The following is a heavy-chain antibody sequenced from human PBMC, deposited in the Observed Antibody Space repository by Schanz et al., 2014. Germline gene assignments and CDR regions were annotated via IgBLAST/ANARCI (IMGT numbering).Heavy chain of an antibody. CDR2: ISHSGGSK. CDR3: AKGMGYCSGSTCYDYYYSGLDV. D-gene: IGHD2-15*01. J-gene: IGHJ6*02. Sequence: DVQLLESGGGLVQPGGSLRLSCAASGFTFNSYAMTWVRQAPGKGLEWVSSISHSGGSKYYADSVKGRFTISRDNSEYTLYHKMNSLSAVDTAVFYCAKGMGYCSGSTCYDYYYSGLDVWGQGTTVTVSS. CDR1: GFTFNSYA. V-gene: IGHV3-23*01.